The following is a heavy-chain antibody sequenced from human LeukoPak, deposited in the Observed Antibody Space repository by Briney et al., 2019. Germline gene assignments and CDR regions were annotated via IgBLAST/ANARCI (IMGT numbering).Heavy chain of an antibody. D-gene: IGHD5-24*01. J-gene: IGHJ4*02. Sequence: GGSLRLSCAASGFTFSSYGMHWVRQAPGKGLEWVAVISYDGSNKYYADSVKGRFTISRDNSKNTLYLQMNSLRAEDTAVYYCAKDVSQRRDGYNYLDYWGQGTLVNVS. CDR2: ISYDGSNK. V-gene: IGHV3-30*18. CDR3: AKDVSQRRDGYNYLDY. CDR1: GFTFSSYG.